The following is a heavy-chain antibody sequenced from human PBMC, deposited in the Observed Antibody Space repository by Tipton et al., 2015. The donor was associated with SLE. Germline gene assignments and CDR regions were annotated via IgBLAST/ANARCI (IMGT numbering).Heavy chain of an antibody. Sequence: LRLSCTVSGGSISSYYWSWIRQPPGKGLEWIGYIYYSGSTNYNPPLKSRVTISVDTSKNQFSLKLSSVTAADTAVYYCARGSRGIDAFDIWGQGTMVTVSS. D-gene: IGHD3-16*01. CDR1: GGSISSYY. CDR2: IYYSGST. V-gene: IGHV4-59*12. J-gene: IGHJ3*02. CDR3: ARGSRGIDAFDI.